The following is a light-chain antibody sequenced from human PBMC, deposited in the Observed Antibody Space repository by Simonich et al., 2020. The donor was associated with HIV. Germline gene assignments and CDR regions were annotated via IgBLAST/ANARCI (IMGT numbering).Light chain of an antibody. CDR1: QSVLYSSNNNNY. CDR2: WDS. V-gene: IGKV4-1*01. Sequence: DIVMTQSPDSLAVALGERDTINCKSSQSVLYSSNNNNYLAWYQQKPGQPPKLRINWDSTREAGVPDRFSGSGSGTDFTLTISSLQAEDVAVYYCQQYYSTPPTFGQGTKVEIK. J-gene: IGKJ1*01. CDR3: QQYYSTPPT.